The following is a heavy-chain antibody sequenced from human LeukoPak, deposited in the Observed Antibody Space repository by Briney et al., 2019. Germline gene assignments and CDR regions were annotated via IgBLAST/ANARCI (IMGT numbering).Heavy chain of an antibody. CDR2: IYYSGST. CDR3: ARDYYDSSGYYRFDY. CDR1: GGSISISSYY. J-gene: IGHJ4*02. D-gene: IGHD3-22*01. V-gene: IGHV4-39*07. Sequence: SETLSLTCTVSGGSISISSYYWGWLRQPPGKGLEWIGSIYYSGSTYYNPSLKSRVTISVDTSKNQFSLKLSSVTAADTAVCYCARDYYDSSGYYRFDYWGQGTLVTVSS.